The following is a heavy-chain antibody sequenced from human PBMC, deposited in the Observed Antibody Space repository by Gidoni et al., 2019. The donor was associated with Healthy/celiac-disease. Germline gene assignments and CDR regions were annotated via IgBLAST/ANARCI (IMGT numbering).Heavy chain of an antibody. J-gene: IGHJ4*02. CDR3: ATSRAAAGTDDY. Sequence: VQLVESGGGLVKPGRSLILSCAASGFTFSDYYMGWILQAPGKGLEWVSYISSSSSYTNYADSVKGRFTIYRDNAKNSLYLKMNSLRAEDADVYYCATSRAAAGTDDYWGQGTLVTVSS. CDR1: GFTFSDYY. V-gene: IGHV3-11*05. D-gene: IGHD6-13*01. CDR2: ISSSSSYT.